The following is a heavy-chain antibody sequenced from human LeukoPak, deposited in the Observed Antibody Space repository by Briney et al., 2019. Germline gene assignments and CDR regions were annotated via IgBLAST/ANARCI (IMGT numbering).Heavy chain of an antibody. CDR3: ARIMGRGYCISTSCRGDWFDP. CDR2: IYTSGST. Sequence: PSETLSLTCTVSGGSISSYYWSWIQQPAGKGLEWIGRIYTSGSTNYNPSLKSRVTMSVDTSKNQFSLKLSSVTAADTAVYYCARIMGRGYCISTSCRGDWFDPWGQGTLVTVSS. J-gene: IGHJ5*02. CDR1: GGSISSYY. D-gene: IGHD2-2*01. V-gene: IGHV4-4*07.